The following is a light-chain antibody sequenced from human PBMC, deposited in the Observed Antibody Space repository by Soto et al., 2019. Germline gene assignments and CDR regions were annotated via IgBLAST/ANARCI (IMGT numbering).Light chain of an antibody. V-gene: IGKV3-15*01. CDR3: QQYNNWPPWT. CDR1: QSLRSS. Sequence: VMTQSPATLSVSPGERSTLSCRASQSLRSSLAWYQQKPGQAPRLLIYGASTRATGIPARFSGSGSGTEFTLTISSLQSEDFAVYYCQQYNNWPPWTFGQGTKVDIK. J-gene: IGKJ1*01. CDR2: GAS.